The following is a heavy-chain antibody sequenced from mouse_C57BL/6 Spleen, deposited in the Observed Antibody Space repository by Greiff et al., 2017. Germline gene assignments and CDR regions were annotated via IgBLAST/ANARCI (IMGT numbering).Heavy chain of an antibody. J-gene: IGHJ1*03. CDR1: GYTFTDYY. V-gene: IGHV1-19*01. CDR2: INPYNGGT. CDR3: ARTGTVWYFDV. D-gene: IGHD4-1*01. Sequence: EVQLQESGPVLVKPGASVKMSCKASGYTFTDYYMNWVKQSHGKSLEWIGVINPYNGGTSYNQKFKGKATLTVDKSSSTAYMELNSLTSEDSAVYYCARTGTVWYFDVWGTGTTVTVSS.